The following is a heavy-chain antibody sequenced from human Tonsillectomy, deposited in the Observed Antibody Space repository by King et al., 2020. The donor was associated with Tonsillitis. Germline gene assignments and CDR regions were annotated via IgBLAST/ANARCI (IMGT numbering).Heavy chain of an antibody. D-gene: IGHD3-10*01. CDR2: IYHSGNT. V-gene: IGHV4-39*07. J-gene: IGHJ4*02. CDR1: GGSISSSNYY. Sequence: MQLQESGPRLVKPSETLSLTCTVSGGSISSSNYYWGWIRQPPGKGLEWIGSIYHSGNTYYNPSLKSRVTISLDTSKNQFSLKLRSVTAADTVVYYCARVRTSGSYYNGPFDSWGQGTLVTVSS. CDR3: ARVRTSGSYYNGPFDS.